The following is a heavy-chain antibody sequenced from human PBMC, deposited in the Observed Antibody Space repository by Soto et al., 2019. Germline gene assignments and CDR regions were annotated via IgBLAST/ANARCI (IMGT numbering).Heavy chain of an antibody. D-gene: IGHD6-19*01. CDR2: TYYRSKWYN. CDR3: ARDGVYSSGWQLDY. J-gene: IGHJ4*02. CDR1: GDSVSSNSAA. Sequence: SQTRSRTCAIYGDSVSSNSAAWNWIRQSPSRGLESLGRTYYRSKWYNDYAVSVKSRITITPDTSKNQFSLQLNSVTPEDTAVYYCARDGVYSSGWQLDYWGQGTLVTVSS. V-gene: IGHV6-1*01.